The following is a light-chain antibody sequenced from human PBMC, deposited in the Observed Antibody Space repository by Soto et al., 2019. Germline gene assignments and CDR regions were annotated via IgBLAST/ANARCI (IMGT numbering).Light chain of an antibody. V-gene: IGLV2-14*01. Sequence: QSVLTQPASVSGTPGQSITISCTGSNSDVGIYDFVSWYQHHPGRAPKLIVSEVSHRPSGGSNRFSGSKSGNTASLTISGLQSEDEADYYCISYTSDDVRYVFGTGTKLTVL. CDR3: ISYTSDDVRYV. CDR2: EVS. J-gene: IGLJ1*01. CDR1: NSDVGIYDF.